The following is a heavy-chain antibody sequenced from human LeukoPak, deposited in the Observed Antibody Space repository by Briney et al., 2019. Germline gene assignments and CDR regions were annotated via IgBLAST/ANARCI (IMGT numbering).Heavy chain of an antibody. CDR1: GYTFTAYY. V-gene: IGHV1-2*02. J-gene: IGHJ4*02. D-gene: IGHD2-21*02. CDR3: ARVAGGDWYYFDL. CDR2: INLYSGGT. Sequence: ASGKVSCKAFGYTFTAYYMHWVRQAPGQGLEWMGWINLYSGGTNYAQKFQGRVTMTRDTSISAAYMELDRLGSDDTAVYYCARVAGGDWYYFDLWGQGSLVTVSS.